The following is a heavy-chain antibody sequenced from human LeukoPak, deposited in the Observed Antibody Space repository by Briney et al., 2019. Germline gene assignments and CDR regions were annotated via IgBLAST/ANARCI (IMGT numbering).Heavy chain of an antibody. CDR3: ATPGYNWNDGHLDY. D-gene: IGHD1-20*01. J-gene: IGHJ4*02. V-gene: IGHV3-30*04. CDR1: GFTFSSYA. Sequence: GGSLRLSCAASGFTFSSYAMHWVRQAPGKGLEWVAVISYDGSNKYYADSVKGRFTISRDKSKNTLYLQMNSLRAEDTAVYYCATPGYNWNDGHLDYWGQGTLVTVSS. CDR2: ISYDGSNK.